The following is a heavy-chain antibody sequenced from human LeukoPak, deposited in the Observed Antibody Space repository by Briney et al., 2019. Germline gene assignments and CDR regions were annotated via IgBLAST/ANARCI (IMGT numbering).Heavy chain of an antibody. CDR1: GYTFTSYG. J-gene: IGHJ4*02. CDR2: ISAYNGNT. Sequence: ASVKVSCKASGYTFTSYGISRVRQAPGQGLEWMGWISAYNGNTNYAQKLQGRVTMTTDTSTSTAYMELRSLRSDDTAVYYCARDYDYVWGSYRYTALIDYWGQGTLVTVSS. D-gene: IGHD3-16*02. V-gene: IGHV1-18*01. CDR3: ARDYDYVWGSYRYTALIDY.